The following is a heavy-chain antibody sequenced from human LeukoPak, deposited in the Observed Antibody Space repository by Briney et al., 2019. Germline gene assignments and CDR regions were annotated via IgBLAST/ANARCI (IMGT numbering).Heavy chain of an antibody. CDR2: ISYDGSNK. J-gene: IGHJ1*01. CDR3: ARDFDSSGHVIEH. CDR1: GFTFSSYA. V-gene: IGHV3-30*04. Sequence: GRSLRLSCAASGFTFSSYAMHWVRQAPGKGLEWVAVISYDGSNKYYADSVKGRFTISRDNSKNTPYLQMNSLRAEDTAVYYCARDFDSSGHVIEHWGQGTLVTVSS. D-gene: IGHD3-22*01.